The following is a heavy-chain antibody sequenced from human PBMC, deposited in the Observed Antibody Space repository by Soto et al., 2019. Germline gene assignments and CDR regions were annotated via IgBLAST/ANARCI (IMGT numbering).Heavy chain of an antibody. J-gene: IGHJ4*02. V-gene: IGHV4-4*07. CDR1: GGSISSYY. CDR2: IYTSGST. D-gene: IGHD6-13*01. Sequence: SETLSLTCTVSGGSISSYYWSWIRQPAGKGLEWIGRIYTSGSTNYNPSLKSRVTMSVDTSKNQFSLQLNSVTPEDTAVYYCARDLRAGYFDYWGQGTLVTVSS. CDR3: ARDLRAGYFDY.